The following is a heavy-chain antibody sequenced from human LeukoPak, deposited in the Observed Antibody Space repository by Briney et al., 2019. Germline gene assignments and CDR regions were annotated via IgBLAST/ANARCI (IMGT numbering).Heavy chain of an antibody. CDR3: ARGAGATVDY. CDR1: GGSISSSSYY. V-gene: IGHV4-39*07. D-gene: IGHD1-26*01. J-gene: IGHJ4*02. CDR2: IYYSGST. Sequence: PSETLSLTCTVSGGSISSSSYYWGWIRQPPGKGLEWIGSIYYSGSTYYNPSLKSRVTISVDTSKNQFSLKLSSVTAADTAVYYCARGAGATVDYWGQGTLVTVSS.